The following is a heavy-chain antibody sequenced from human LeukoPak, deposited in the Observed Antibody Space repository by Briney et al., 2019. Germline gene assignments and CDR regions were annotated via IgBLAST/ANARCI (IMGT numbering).Heavy chain of an antibody. D-gene: IGHD3-22*01. Sequence: KPSETLSLTCAVYGGSFSGYYWSWIRQPPGKGLEWIGEINHSGSTNYNLSLKSRVTISVDTSKNQFSLKLSSVTAADTAVYYCASGDSSADTGDYWGQGTLVTVSS. CDR3: ASGDSSADTGDY. J-gene: IGHJ4*02. CDR2: INHSGST. CDR1: GGSFSGYY. V-gene: IGHV4-34*01.